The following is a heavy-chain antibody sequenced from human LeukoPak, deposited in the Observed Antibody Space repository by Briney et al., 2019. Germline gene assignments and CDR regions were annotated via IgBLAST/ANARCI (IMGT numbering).Heavy chain of an antibody. J-gene: IGHJ6*02. CDR2: IYHSGST. CDR1: GGSISSSNW. D-gene: IGHD3-10*01. Sequence: SETLSLTCAVSGGSISSSNWWSWVCQPPGKGLEWIGEIYHSGSTNYNPSLKSRVTISVDKSKNQFSLKLSSVTAADTAVYYCVSSVWFGDDYYGMDVWGQGTTVTVSS. CDR3: VSSVWFGDDYYGMDV. V-gene: IGHV4-4*02.